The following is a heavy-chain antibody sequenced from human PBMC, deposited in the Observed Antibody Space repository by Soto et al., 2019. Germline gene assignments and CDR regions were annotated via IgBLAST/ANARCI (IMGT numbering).Heavy chain of an antibody. Sequence: ASVEGSCKASGYTFTGYYIHWVRQAPGQRPEWMGWINPNSGGTNYAQKFQGWVTMTRDTSISTAYMELSRLRSDVTAVYYCARGDSSSPGGMDVWGKGTTVTVSS. J-gene: IGHJ6*04. D-gene: IGHD6-13*01. CDR2: INPNSGGT. V-gene: IGHV1-2*04. CDR3: ARGDSSSPGGMDV. CDR1: GYTFTGYY.